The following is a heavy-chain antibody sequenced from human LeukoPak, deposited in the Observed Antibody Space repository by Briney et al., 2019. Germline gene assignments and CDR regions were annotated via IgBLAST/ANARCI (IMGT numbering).Heavy chain of an antibody. CDR3: ARGVCGGVIVPFDY. D-gene: IGHD3-16*02. CDR2: ISSSSSYI. J-gene: IGHJ4*02. CDR1: GFTFSSYS. Sequence: GGSLRLSCAASGFTFSSYSMNWVRQAPGKGLEWVSSISSSSSYIYYADSVQGRFTISRDNAKNSLYLQMNSLRAEDTAVYYCARGVCGGVIVPFDYWGQGTLVTVSS. V-gene: IGHV3-21*01.